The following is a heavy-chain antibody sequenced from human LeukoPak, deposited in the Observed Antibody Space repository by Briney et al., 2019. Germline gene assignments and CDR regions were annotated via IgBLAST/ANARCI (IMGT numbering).Heavy chain of an antibody. CDR1: GGSISSYY. D-gene: IGHD6-19*01. J-gene: IGHJ6*02. CDR3: ARGPIAVAGTFYYYYGMDV. V-gene: IGHV4-59*08. Sequence: PSETLSLTCTVSGGSISSYYWSWTRQPPGKGLEWIGYIYYSGSTNYNPSLKSRVTISVDTSKNQFSLKLSSVTAADTAVYYCARGPIAVAGTFYYYYGMDVWGQGTTVTVSS. CDR2: IYYSGST.